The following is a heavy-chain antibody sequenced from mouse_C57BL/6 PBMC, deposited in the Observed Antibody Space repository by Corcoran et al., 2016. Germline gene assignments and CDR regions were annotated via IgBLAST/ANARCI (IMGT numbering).Heavy chain of an antibody. CDR1: GYTFTSYG. V-gene: IGHV1-58*01. CDR2: IYIGNGYT. J-gene: IGHJ4*01. Sequence: EVQLQQSGAELVSPGSSVKMSCQTSGYTFTSYGINWVKQRPGQGLEWIGYIYIGNGYTEYNEKFKGKATLTSDTSSSTAYMQLSSLTSEDSAIYFCAKGAQATFYAMDYWGQGTSVTVSS. D-gene: IGHD3-2*02. CDR3: AKGAQATFYAMDY.